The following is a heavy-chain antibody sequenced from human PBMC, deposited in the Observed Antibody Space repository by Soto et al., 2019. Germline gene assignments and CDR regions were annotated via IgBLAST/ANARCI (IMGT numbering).Heavy chain of an antibody. V-gene: IGHV2-5*01. CDR2: IYWNDDK. J-gene: IGHJ4*02. CDR1: GFSLSTTGEG. D-gene: IGHD6-25*01. CDR3: AQVDDVAALFAY. Sequence: QITLKEAGPPLVKPTQTLTLTCTFSGFSLSTTGEGVGSIRQPPGKALEWLAVIYWNDDKSYSPSLKSRHTISKDTSKKQVVLTMMNMAPVDTGTYYCAQVDDVAALFAYLGQGTLVTVSS.